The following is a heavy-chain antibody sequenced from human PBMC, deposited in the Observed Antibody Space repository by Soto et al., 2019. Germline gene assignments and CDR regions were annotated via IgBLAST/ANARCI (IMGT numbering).Heavy chain of an antibody. V-gene: IGHV3-21*01. CDR1: AFTFSSYS. J-gene: IGHJ4*02. D-gene: IGHD2-15*01. CDR2: ISSGASYI. Sequence: EVQLVESGGGLAKPGGSLRLSCAASAFTFSSYSMNCVRQAPGKRLEWVSCISSGASYIYYADSVTGRFTISRDNAKNAPSLQMSTLTAEETAVHYCGRDRRQLGYCIRGRCQILASTNYWGRGTLFTVSS. CDR3: GRDRRQLGYCIRGRCQILASTNY.